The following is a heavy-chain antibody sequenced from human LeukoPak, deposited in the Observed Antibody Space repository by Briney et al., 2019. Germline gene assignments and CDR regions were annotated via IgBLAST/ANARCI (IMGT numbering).Heavy chain of an antibody. V-gene: IGHV4-34*01. D-gene: IGHD3-3*01. CDR3: ARDRGLINNFWSGPTRYFDL. J-gene: IGHJ2*01. CDR2: INHSGST. CDR1: GGSFSGYY. Sequence: PSETLSLTCAVYGGSFSGYYWSWIRQPPGKGLEWIGEINHSGSTNYNPSLKSRVTISVDTSKNQFSLKLSSVTAADTAVYYCARDRGLINNFWSGPTRYFDLWGRGTLVTVSS.